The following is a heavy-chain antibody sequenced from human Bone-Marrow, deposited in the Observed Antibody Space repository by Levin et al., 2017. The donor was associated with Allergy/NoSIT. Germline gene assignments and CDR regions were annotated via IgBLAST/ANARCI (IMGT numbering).Heavy chain of an antibody. CDR3: ARERDSSSSDDYYYGMDV. CDR1: GGSISSGGYY. CDR2: IYYSGST. D-gene: IGHD6-6*01. J-gene: IGHJ6*02. Sequence: SETLSLTCTVSGGSISSGGYYWSWIRQHPGKGLEWIGYIYYSGSTYYNPSLKSRVTISVDTTKNQFSLKLSSVTAADTAVYYCARERDSSSSDDYYYGMDVWGQGTTVTVSS. V-gene: IGHV4-31*03.